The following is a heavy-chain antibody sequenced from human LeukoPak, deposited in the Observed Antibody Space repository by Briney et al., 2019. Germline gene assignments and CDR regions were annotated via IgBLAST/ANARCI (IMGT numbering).Heavy chain of an antibody. CDR1: GGSFSGYY. J-gene: IGHJ3*02. CDR3: ARDRRVVVTANDAFDI. CDR2: INHSGST. V-gene: IGHV4-34*01. D-gene: IGHD2-21*02. Sequence: SSETLSLTCAVYGGSFSGYYWSWIRQPPGKGLEWIGEINHSGSTNYNPSLKSRVTISVDTSKNQLSLKLSSVTAADTAVYYCARDRRVVVTANDAFDIWGQGTMVTVSS.